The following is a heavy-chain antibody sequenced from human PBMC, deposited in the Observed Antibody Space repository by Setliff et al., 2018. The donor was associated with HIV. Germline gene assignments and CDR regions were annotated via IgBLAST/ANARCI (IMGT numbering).Heavy chain of an antibody. J-gene: IGHJ4*03. D-gene: IGHD3-10*01. CDR1: GGSLSGYY. CDR3: ARGLFYSSSYYAY. V-gene: IGHV4-34*01. Sequence: KTSETLSLTCAVSGGSLSGYYWTWIRQPPGKWLEWIGEINPTVNTNYNPSLKSRVIISVDTSQNEFSLKLNSVTAADTAVYFGARGLFYSSSYYAYWGQGALVTVSS. CDR2: INPTVNT.